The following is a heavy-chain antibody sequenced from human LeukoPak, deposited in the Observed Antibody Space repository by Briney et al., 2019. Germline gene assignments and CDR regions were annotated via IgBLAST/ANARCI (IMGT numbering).Heavy chain of an antibody. CDR2: IQYDGSNE. V-gene: IGHV3-30*02. J-gene: IGHJ6*03. CDR3: AKDRCSNGIGCYYYYMDV. D-gene: IGHD2-8*01. Sequence: GGSLRLSCGASGFTFSSYSMNWVRQAPGKGLEGVAYIQYDGSNEQYADSVKGRFSISRDSSKNILYLQMNSLRAEDTAVYYCAKDRCSNGIGCYYYYMDVWGKGTTVTISS. CDR1: GFTFSSYS.